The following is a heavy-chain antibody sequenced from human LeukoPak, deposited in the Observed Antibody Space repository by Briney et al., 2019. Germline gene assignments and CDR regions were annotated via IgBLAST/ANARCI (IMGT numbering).Heavy chain of an antibody. CDR3: ASRPNCYGSGSGDY. Sequence: HPGGSLRLSCAASGFTFSSYSMNWVRQAPGKGLEWVSSISSSSSYIYYADSVKGRFTISRDNAKNSLYLQMNSLRAEDTAVYYCASRPNCYGSGSGDYWGQGTLVTVSS. CDR2: ISSSSSYI. CDR1: GFTFSSYS. V-gene: IGHV3-21*01. J-gene: IGHJ4*02. D-gene: IGHD3-10*01.